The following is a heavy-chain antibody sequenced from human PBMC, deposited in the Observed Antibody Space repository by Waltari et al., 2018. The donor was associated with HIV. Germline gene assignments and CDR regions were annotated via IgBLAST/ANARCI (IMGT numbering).Heavy chain of an antibody. D-gene: IGHD3-22*01. CDR2: ISSSSTYI. CDR3: ARAQDSQTRYYYGLDV. V-gene: IGHV3-21*01. CDR1: GFTFSSYS. J-gene: IGHJ6*02. Sequence: EVQLVESGGGLVKPGGSLRLSCAASGFTFSSYSMNWVRQAPGKGLAWVASISSSSTYIHYADSVKGRFTISRDNAKNSLYLQMNSLRAEDTAVYYCARAQDSQTRYYYGLDVWGQGTTVTVSS.